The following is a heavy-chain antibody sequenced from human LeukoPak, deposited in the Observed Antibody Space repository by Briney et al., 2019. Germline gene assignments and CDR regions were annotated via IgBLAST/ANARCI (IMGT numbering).Heavy chain of an antibody. J-gene: IGHJ5*02. D-gene: IGHD3-16*02. CDR2: IFHSGGT. CDR3: GRRPYYDYVWGSYQGPT. V-gene: IGHV4-4*01. Sequence: SETLSHTRAVSGVSLRGGLGWNWVGQPPGKGREWSGEIFHSGGTNYNPTLKSRVTISVDNSKNQFSLRLSSGTAADTVVYCCGRRPYYDYVWGSYQGPTWGQGTLVTVSS. CDR1: GVSLRGGLG.